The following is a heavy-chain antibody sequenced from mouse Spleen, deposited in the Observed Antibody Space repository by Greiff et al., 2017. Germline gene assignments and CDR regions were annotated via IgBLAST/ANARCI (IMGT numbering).Heavy chain of an antibody. CDR2: IWSGGST. D-gene: IGHD2-14*01. Sequence: VKVVESGPGLVQPSQSLSITCTVSGFSLTSYGVHWVRQSPGKGLEWLGVIWSGGSTDYNAAFISRLSISKDNSKSQVFFKMNSLQANDTAIYYCARTGYDEGYAMDYWGQGTSVTVSS. CDR1: GFSLTSYG. J-gene: IGHJ4*01. CDR3: ARTGYDEGYAMDY. V-gene: IGHV2-2*02.